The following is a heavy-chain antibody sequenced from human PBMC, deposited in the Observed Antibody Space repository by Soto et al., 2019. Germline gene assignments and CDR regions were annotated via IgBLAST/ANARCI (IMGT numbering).Heavy chain of an antibody. J-gene: IGHJ4*02. Sequence: GGSLRLSCAASGFTFSSYAMSWVRQAPGKGLEWVSAISGSGGSTYYADSVKGRFTISRDNSKNTLYLQMNSLRAEDTAVYYCAKRRRYCSGGSCYSIDDWGQGTRVTVSS. CDR1: GFTFSSYA. CDR2: ISGSGGST. V-gene: IGHV3-23*01. CDR3: AKRRRYCSGGSCYSIDD. D-gene: IGHD2-15*01.